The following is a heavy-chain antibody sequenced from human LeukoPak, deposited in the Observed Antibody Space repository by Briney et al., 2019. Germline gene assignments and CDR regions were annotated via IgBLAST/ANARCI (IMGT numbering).Heavy chain of an antibody. D-gene: IGHD6-13*01. CDR1: GGSFSGYY. CDR3: ARGHNSSSWTWGYYYYYMDV. CDR2: INHSGST. J-gene: IGHJ6*03. V-gene: IGHV4-34*01. Sequence: PSETLSLTCAVYGGSFSGYYWSWIRQPPGKGLEWIGEINHSGSTNYNPSLKSRVTISVDTSKNQFSLKLSSVTAADTAVYYCARGHNSSSWTWGYYYYYMDVWGRDHGHRLL.